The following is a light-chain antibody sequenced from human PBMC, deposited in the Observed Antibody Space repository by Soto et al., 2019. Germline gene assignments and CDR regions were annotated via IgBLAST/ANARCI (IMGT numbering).Light chain of an antibody. CDR1: QSVSSN. J-gene: IGKJ1*01. CDR2: DAS. CDR3: QHYNDLPLT. Sequence: EIVMTQSPATLSLSPGERATLSCRASQSVSSNLAWYQQKPGQAPRLLISDASTRATAIPDRFSGSGSGTEFTLTIPSLESEDFAVYSCQHYNDLPLTFVKGTKVEMK. V-gene: IGKV3-15*01.